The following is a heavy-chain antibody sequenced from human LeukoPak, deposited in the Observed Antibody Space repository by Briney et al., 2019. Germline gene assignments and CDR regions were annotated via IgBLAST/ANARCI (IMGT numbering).Heavy chain of an antibody. J-gene: IGHJ3*02. CDR2: IYHSGST. V-gene: IGHV4-38-2*02. D-gene: IGHD1-26*01. CDR3: ARAHSGSYYFPHDAFDI. Sequence: SETLSLTCTVSGYSISSGYYWGWIRQPPGKGLEWIGSIYHSGSTYYNPSLKSRVTISVDTSKNQFSLKLSSVTAADTAVYYCARAHSGSYYFPHDAFDIWGQGTMVTVSS. CDR1: GYSISSGYY.